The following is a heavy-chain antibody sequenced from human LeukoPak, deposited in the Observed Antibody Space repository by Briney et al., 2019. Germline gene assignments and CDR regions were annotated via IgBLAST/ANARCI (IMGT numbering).Heavy chain of an antibody. D-gene: IGHD6-19*01. J-gene: IGHJ4*02. CDR1: GFTVSANY. Sequence: GGSLRLSCAASGFTVSANYMAWVRQAPGKGLEWVSVIYSGGATHNADSVKGRFTISRDNSKNTLYLQMNSLRAEDTAVYYCAKTLRAVAGTAFDYWGQGTLVTVSS. V-gene: IGHV3-53*01. CDR3: AKTLRAVAGTAFDY. CDR2: IYSGGAT.